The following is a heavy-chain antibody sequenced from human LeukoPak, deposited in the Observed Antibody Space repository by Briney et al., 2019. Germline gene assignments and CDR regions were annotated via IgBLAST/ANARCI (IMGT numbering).Heavy chain of an antibody. V-gene: IGHV1-2*02. CDR3: TRADAEGSGVKYFDY. D-gene: IGHD3-10*01. CDR2: INPNSGGT. CDR1: GYTFTGYY. Sequence: ASVKVSCKASGYTFTGYYMHWVRQAPGQGLEWMGWINPNSGGTNYAQKFQGRVTMTRDTSTSTVYMELSSLRSEDTAVYFCTRADAEGSGVKYFDYWGQGTLVTVPS. J-gene: IGHJ4*02.